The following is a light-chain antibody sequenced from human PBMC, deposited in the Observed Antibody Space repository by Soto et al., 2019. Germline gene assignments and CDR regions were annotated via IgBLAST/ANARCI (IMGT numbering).Light chain of an antibody. CDR2: GAS. V-gene: IGKV3-20*01. Sequence: EIVLTQSPGSLSLSPGQRATLSCRASQSVDTTFFAWYQKKPGQAPRLLIQGASKRATGIPDRFSGSGSGTDFTLILSRLEPEDFAVFYCQQYMSSVTFGQGTKVEIK. CDR3: QQYMSSVT. J-gene: IGKJ1*01. CDR1: QSVDTTF.